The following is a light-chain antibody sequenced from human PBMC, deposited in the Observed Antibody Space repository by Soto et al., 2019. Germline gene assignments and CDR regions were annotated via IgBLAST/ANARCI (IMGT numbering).Light chain of an antibody. J-gene: IGLJ7*01. CDR2: EDN. CDR3: QSYDSSNLAV. V-gene: IGLV6-57*02. CDR1: SGSIASNY. Sequence: NFMLTQPHSVSESPGKTVTISCTGSSGSIASNYVQWYQQRPGSAPTTVIYEDNQRPSGVPDRFSGSIDSSSNSASLTISGLKTEDEAAYYCQSYDSSNLAVFGGGTQLTVL.